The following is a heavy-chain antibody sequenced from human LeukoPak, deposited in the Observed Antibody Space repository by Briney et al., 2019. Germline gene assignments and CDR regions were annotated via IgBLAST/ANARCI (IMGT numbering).Heavy chain of an antibody. D-gene: IGHD2-15*01. CDR1: GFTFNNYW. V-gene: IGHV3-7*01. CDR2: INKDGSEK. Sequence: PGGSLRLSCAASGFTFNNYWMSWVRQAPGKGLEWVANINKDGSEKYYVDSVKGRFTISRDNSLYLQMNSLRAEDTAVYCCARRYCSDGSCYSIDYWGQGTLVTVSS. J-gene: IGHJ4*02. CDR3: ARRYCSDGSCYSIDY.